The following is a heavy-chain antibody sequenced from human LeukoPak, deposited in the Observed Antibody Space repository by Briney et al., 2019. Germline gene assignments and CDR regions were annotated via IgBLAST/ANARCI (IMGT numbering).Heavy chain of an antibody. V-gene: IGHV3-48*04. Sequence: GGSLRLSCAASGFTFSSYSMNWVRQAPGKGLEWVSYISSSSSSIYYTDSVKGRFTISRDNAKNSLYLQMNSLRAEDTAVYYCARDLSGRKYQLLYNWFDPWGQGTLVTVSS. CDR1: GFTFSSYS. D-gene: IGHD2-2*01. J-gene: IGHJ5*02. CDR3: ARDLSGRKYQLLYNWFDP. CDR2: ISSSSSSI.